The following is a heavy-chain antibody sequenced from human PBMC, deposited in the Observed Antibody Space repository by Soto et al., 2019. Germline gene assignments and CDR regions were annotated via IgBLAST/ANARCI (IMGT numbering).Heavy chain of an antibody. Sequence: ASVKVSCKASGYNFTSYAMHWVRQAAGQRMEWMGWINAGNGNTKYSQKFQGRVTITSDTFASTAYMELSSLRSEDTAVYYCATPQSPLGRIAAAGLEYYFDYWGQGTLVTVSS. V-gene: IGHV1-3*01. CDR2: INAGNGNT. D-gene: IGHD6-13*01. CDR1: GYNFTSYA. J-gene: IGHJ4*02. CDR3: ATPQSPLGRIAAAGLEYYFDY.